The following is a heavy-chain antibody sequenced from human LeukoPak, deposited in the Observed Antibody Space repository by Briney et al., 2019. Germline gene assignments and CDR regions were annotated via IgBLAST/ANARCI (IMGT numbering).Heavy chain of an antibody. D-gene: IGHD6-19*01. CDR1: GGTFSSYA. Sequence: ASVKVSCKASGGTFSSYAISWVRQAPGQGLEWMGRIIPIFGTASYAQKFQGRVTITTDESTSTAYMELSSLRSEDTAVYYGARDSLKIAVAGTGDAFDIWGQGTMFTVSS. V-gene: IGHV1-69*05. J-gene: IGHJ3*02. CDR3: ARDSLKIAVAGTGDAFDI. CDR2: IIPIFGTA.